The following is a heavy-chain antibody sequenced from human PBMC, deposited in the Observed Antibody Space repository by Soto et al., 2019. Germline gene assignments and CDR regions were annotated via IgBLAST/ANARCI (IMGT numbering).Heavy chain of an antibody. V-gene: IGHV4-30-4*01. CDR3: ARVWSGYYDEYNWFDP. J-gene: IGHJ5*02. CDR2: IYYSGST. Sequence: PSETLSLTCTVSGGSISSGDYYWSWIRQPPGKGLEWIGYIYYSGSTYYNPSLKSRVTISVDTSKNQFSLKLSSVTAADTAVYYCARVWSGYYDEYNWFDPWGQGTLVTGSS. CDR1: GGSISSGDYY. D-gene: IGHD3-3*01.